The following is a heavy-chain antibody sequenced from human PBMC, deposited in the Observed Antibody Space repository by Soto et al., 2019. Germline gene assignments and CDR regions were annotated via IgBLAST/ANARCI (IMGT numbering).Heavy chain of an antibody. J-gene: IGHJ4*02. CDR2: IWYDGSNK. CDR1: GFTYSSYG. D-gene: IGHD4-17*01. V-gene: IGHV3-33*01. CDR3: ARVRRYGDYDY. Sequence: QVQLVESGGGVIQPGRSLRLSCAASGFTYSSYGMHWVRQAPGKGLEWVAVIWYDGSNKYYADSVKGRFTISRDNSKNTLYLQMNSLRAEDTAVYYCARVRRYGDYDYWGQGTLVPVSS.